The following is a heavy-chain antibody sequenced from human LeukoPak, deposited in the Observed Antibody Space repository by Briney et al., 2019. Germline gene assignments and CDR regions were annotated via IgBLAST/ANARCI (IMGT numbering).Heavy chain of an antibody. Sequence: GSVKVSCKASGYTFTGYYMHWVRQAPGQGLEWMGWIKTNRGATNYAQKFQGRVAMTRDTSISTAYMELSRLRSDDTAVYYCARGLRCGGDCYYWHFDLWGRGTLVTVTS. D-gene: IGHD2-21*02. CDR3: ARGLRCGGDCYYWHFDL. CDR2: IKTNRGAT. CDR1: GYTFTGYY. V-gene: IGHV1-2*02. J-gene: IGHJ2*01.